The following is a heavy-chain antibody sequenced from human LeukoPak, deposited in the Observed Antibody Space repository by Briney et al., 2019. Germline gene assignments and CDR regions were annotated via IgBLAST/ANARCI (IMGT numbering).Heavy chain of an antibody. V-gene: IGHV3-38-3*01. CDR2: ISGGST. CDR3: AKFRDFWSGYRDAFDI. D-gene: IGHD3-3*01. CDR1: GFTVSSNE. J-gene: IGHJ3*02. Sequence: PGGSLRLSCAASGFTVSSNEMSWVRQAPGKGLEWVSSISGGSTYYADSRKGRFTISRGNSKNTLHLQMNSLRAEDTAVYYCAKFRDFWSGYRDAFDIWGQGTMVTVSS.